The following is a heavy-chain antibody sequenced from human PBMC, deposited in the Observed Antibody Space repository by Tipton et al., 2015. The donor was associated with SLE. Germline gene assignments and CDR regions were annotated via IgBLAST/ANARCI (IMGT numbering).Heavy chain of an antibody. J-gene: IGHJ4*02. CDR3: ARGIDPTSSRISGY. V-gene: IGHV3-74*01. CDR2: INSDGSSA. Sequence: GSLRLSCAASGFRVSDYAFSNYAMHWVRQSPGKGLEWISHINSDGSSASYADSVKGRFIISRDNSKSTLYLQMNNVRVEDTALYYCARGIDPTSSRISGYWGQGTLVTVSS. D-gene: IGHD2-2*01. CDR1: GFRVSDYAFSNYA.